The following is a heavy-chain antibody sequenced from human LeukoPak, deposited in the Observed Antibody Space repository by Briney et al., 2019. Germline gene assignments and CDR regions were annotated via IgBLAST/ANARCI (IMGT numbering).Heavy chain of an antibody. J-gene: IGHJ4*02. CDR3: ARHSISVAAND. Sequence: GESLKISCKGSGYSFTSYWLSWVRQIPGKGLEWMGGIDPSASYTNYSPSFQGHVTFSVDKSISTAYLQWSSLKASDTAVFYCARHSISVAANDWGQGTLVTVSS. CDR1: GYSFTSYW. V-gene: IGHV5-10-1*01. CDR2: IDPSASYT. D-gene: IGHD6-19*01.